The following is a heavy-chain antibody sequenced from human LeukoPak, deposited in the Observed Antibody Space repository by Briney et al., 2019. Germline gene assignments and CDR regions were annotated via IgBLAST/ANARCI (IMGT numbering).Heavy chain of an antibody. CDR2: ISSAGSTE. Sequence: GGSLRLSCAASGFTFTFSDYYMSWIRQAPGKGPERVSFISSAGSTEYYADSVKGRFTISRDNAKNSLYLQMNSLRADDTAVYYCARDMYYGSGTPMQYGMDVWGQGTTVTVSS. CDR3: ARDMYYGSGTPMQYGMDV. D-gene: IGHD3-10*01. CDR1: GFTFTFSDYY. J-gene: IGHJ6*02. V-gene: IGHV3-11*01.